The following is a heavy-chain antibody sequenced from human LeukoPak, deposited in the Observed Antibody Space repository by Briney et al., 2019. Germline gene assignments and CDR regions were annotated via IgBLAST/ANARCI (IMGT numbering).Heavy chain of an antibody. J-gene: IGHJ4*02. Sequence: GGSLRLSCAASGFTFSSYAMHWVRQAPGKGLEWVAVISYDGSNKYYAGSVKGRFTIPRDNSKNTLYLQMNSLRAEDTAVYYCVILWFGELYSFDYWGQGTLVTVSS. CDR2: ISYDGSNK. CDR3: VILWFGELYSFDY. CDR1: GFTFSSYA. D-gene: IGHD3-10*01. V-gene: IGHV3-30*03.